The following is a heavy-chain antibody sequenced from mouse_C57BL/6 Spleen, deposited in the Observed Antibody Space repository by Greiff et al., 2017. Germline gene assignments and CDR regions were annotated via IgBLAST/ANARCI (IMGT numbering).Heavy chain of an antibody. CDR3: TRAPSYGSSHWYFDV. Sequence: VQLQQSGAELVRPGASVTLSCKASGYTFTDYEMHWVKQTPVHGLEWIGAIDPETGGTAYNQKFKGKAILTADKSSSTAYMELRCLTSEDSAVYYCTRAPSYGSSHWYFDVWGTGTTVTVSS. V-gene: IGHV1-15*01. CDR1: GYTFTDYE. J-gene: IGHJ1*03. D-gene: IGHD1-1*01. CDR2: IDPETGGT.